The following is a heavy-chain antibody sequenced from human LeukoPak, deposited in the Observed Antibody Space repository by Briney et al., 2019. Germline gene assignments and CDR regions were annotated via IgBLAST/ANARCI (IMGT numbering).Heavy chain of an antibody. Sequence: GGSLRLSCAASGSTFANSAMSWVRQAPGKGPEWVSDIDKSGATTFYTDSVRGRFIISRDNSKNTLYLQMNSLRAEDTAIYYCARAEGYCSGGHCYTFDYWGQGNLVTVSS. V-gene: IGHV3-23*01. CDR2: IDKSGATT. D-gene: IGHD2-15*01. J-gene: IGHJ4*02. CDR3: ARAEGYCSGGHCYTFDY. CDR1: GSTFANSA.